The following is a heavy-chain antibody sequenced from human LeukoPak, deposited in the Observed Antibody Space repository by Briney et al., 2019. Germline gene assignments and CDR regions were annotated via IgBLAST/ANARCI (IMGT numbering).Heavy chain of an antibody. CDR1: GFTVSSNY. V-gene: IGHV3-66*02. CDR2: IYSGGST. Sequence: GGSLRLSCAASGFTVSSNYMSWVRQAPGKGLEWVSVIYSGGSTYYADSVKGRFTISRDNSKNTLYLQMNSLRAEDTAVYYCARTNPPVYFDYWGQGTLVTVSS. J-gene: IGHJ4*02. CDR3: ARTNPPVYFDY.